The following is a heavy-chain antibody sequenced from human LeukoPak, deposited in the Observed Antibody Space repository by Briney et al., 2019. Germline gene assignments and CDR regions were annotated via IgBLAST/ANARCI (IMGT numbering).Heavy chain of an antibody. D-gene: IGHD5-12*01. CDR3: AQAKSGYDPLEAFDI. CDR1: GGSISSYY. CDR2: IYYSGST. Sequence: SETLSLTCTVSGGSISSYYWSWIRQPPGKGLEWIGYIYYSGSTNYNPSLKSRVTISVDTSKNQFSLKLSSVTAADTAVYYCAQAKSGYDPLEAFDIWGQGTMDTVSS. J-gene: IGHJ3*02. V-gene: IGHV4-59*01.